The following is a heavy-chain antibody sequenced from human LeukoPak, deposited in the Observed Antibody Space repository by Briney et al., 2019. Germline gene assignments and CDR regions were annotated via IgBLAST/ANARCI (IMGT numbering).Heavy chain of an antibody. CDR3: ARENYDFWSGYYDWFDP. D-gene: IGHD3-3*01. CDR2: IYYSGGT. CDR1: GGSISSHY. J-gene: IGHJ5*02. V-gene: IGHV4-59*11. Sequence: SETLSLTCTVSGGSISSHYWSWIRQPPGKALEWIGYIYYSGGTNYNPSLKSRVTISVDTSKNQFSLKLSSVTAADTAVYYCARENYDFWSGYYDWFDPWGQGTLVTVSS.